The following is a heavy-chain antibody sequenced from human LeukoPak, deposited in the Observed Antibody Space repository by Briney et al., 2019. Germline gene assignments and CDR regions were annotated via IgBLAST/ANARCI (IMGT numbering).Heavy chain of an antibody. CDR2: TNIDGSIT. D-gene: IGHD6-19*01. J-gene: IGHJ4*02. Sequence: GGSLRLSCAASGFTFSSYWMHWVRQAPGKGLVWVSRTNIDGSITSYADSVRGRFTISRDNAKNTLYLQMNNLRAEDTAVYYCARSNSGLDYWGQGTLVTVSS. V-gene: IGHV3-74*01. CDR3: ARSNSGLDY. CDR1: GFTFSSYW.